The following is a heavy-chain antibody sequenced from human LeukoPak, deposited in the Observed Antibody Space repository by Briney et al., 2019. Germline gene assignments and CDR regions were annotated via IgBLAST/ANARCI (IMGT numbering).Heavy chain of an antibody. Sequence: GRSLRLSCAASGFTFSNFAMPWVRQAPGKGLEWVAVISYDGSNKYYSDSVKGRLTISRDNSKTTLYLQINSLTTEDTAVYYCAKGGYDSSGYYFDYWGQGTLVTVSS. CDR1: GFTFSNFA. D-gene: IGHD3-22*01. CDR2: ISYDGSNK. CDR3: AKGGYDSSGYYFDY. V-gene: IGHV3-30-3*01. J-gene: IGHJ4*02.